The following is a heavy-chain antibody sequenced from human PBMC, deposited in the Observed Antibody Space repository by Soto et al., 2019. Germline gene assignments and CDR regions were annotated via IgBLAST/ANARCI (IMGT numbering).Heavy chain of an antibody. CDR1: GYTFTSYA. Sequence: ASVKVSCKASGYTFTSYAMHWVRQAPGQRLEWMGWINAGNGNTKYSQKFQGWVTMTRDTSISTAYMELSRLRSDDTAVYYCARDDGGFWSGCYRVYDYGMDVWGQGTTVTVSS. D-gene: IGHD3-3*01. CDR3: ARDDGGFWSGCYRVYDYGMDV. CDR2: INAGNGNT. V-gene: IGHV1-3*01. J-gene: IGHJ6*02.